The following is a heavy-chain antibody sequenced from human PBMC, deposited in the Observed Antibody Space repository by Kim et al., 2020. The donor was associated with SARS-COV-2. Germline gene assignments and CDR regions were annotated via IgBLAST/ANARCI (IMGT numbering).Heavy chain of an antibody. CDR3: ARDNPTDPFNYYYYGMDV. CDR2: MNPNSGNT. CDR1: GYTFTSYD. V-gene: IGHV1-8*01. Sequence: ASVKVSCKASGYTFTSYDINWVRQATGQGLEWMGWMNPNSGNTGYAQKFQGRVTMTRNTSISTAYMELSSLRSEDTAVYYCARDNPTDPFNYYYYGMDVWGQGTTVTVSS. D-gene: IGHD1-20*01. J-gene: IGHJ6*02.